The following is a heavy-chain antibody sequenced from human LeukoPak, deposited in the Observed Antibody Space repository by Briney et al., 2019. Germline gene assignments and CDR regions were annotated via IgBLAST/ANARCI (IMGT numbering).Heavy chain of an antibody. Sequence: SETLSLTCAVYGGSFSGYYWSWIRQPPGKGLEWIGEINHSGSTNYNPSLKSRVTISVDTSKNQFSLKLSSVTAADTAVYYCAMDYQLNWVDPWGQGTLVNVPP. J-gene: IGHJ5*02. D-gene: IGHD3-16*01. CDR3: AMDYQLNWVDP. CDR1: GGSFSGYY. V-gene: IGHV4-34*01. CDR2: INHSGST.